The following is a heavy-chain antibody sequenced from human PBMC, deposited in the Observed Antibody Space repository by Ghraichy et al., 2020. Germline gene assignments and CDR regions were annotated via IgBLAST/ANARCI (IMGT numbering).Heavy chain of an antibody. Sequence: SETLSLTCAVSGGSISSSNWWSWVRQPPGKGLEWIGEIYYSGSTNYNPSLKSRVTISVDNSKNQLSLKLSSVTDADTAVYYCARDRGYCTNGVCLRRSSVYYYYGADVWGQGTTVTVSS. D-gene: IGHD2-8*01. V-gene: IGHV4-4*02. CDR2: IYYSGST. CDR3: ARDRGYCTNGVCLRRSSVYYYYGADV. J-gene: IGHJ6*02. CDR1: GGSISSSNW.